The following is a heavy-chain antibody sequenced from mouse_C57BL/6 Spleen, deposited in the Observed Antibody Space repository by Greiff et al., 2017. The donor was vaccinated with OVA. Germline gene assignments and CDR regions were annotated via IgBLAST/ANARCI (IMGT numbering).Heavy chain of an antibody. CDR3: ARDVGNDWYFDG. CDR1: GYSITSGYD. CDR2: ISYSGST. Sequence: EVQLQQSGPGMVKPSQSLSLTCTVTGYSITSGYDWHWIRHFPGNKLEWMGYISYSGSTNYNPSLKSRISLTHDTSKNHFFLKLNSVTTEDTATYCCARDVGNDWYFDGWGTGTTVTVSS. J-gene: IGHJ1*03. V-gene: IGHV3-1*01.